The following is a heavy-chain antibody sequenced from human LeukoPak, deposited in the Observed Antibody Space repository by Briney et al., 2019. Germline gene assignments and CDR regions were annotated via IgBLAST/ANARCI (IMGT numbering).Heavy chain of an antibody. CDR1: GFTFSSYS. CDR2: ISSSSSTI. Sequence: GGSLRLSCAASGFTFSSYSMNWVRQAPGKGLEWVSYISSSSSTIYYADSVKGRFTISRDNAKNSLCLQMNSLRDEDTAVYYCARLRSYAFDIRGQGTVVTVSS. J-gene: IGHJ3*02. CDR3: ARLRSYAFDI. V-gene: IGHV3-48*02.